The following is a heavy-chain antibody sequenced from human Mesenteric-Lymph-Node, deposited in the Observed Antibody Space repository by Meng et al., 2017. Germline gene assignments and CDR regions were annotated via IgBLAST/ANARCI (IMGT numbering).Heavy chain of an antibody. D-gene: IGHD6-13*01. CDR3: ARDSDQQLVLGDWFDP. V-gene: IGHV3-21*01. J-gene: IGHJ5*02. CDR1: GFTFSSDS. Sequence: GESLKISCAASGFTFSSDSMNWVRQAPGKGLEWVSSISSSSSYIYYADSVKGRFTISRDNAKNSLYLQMNSLRAEDTAVYYCARDSDQQLVLGDWFDPWGQGTLVTVSS. CDR2: ISSSSSYI.